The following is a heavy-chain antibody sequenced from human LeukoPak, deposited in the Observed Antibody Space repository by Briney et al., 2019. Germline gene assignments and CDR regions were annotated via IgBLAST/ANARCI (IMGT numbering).Heavy chain of an antibody. CDR1: GFTFSSYG. V-gene: IGHV3-33*06. Sequence: PGGSLRLSCAASGFTFSSYGMHWVRQAPGKGLEWVAVIWYDGSNKYYADSVKGRFTISRDNSKNTLYLQMNSLRAEDTAVYYCAKIQPRDLPHFDYWGQGTLVTVSS. D-gene: IGHD3-3*01. CDR2: IWYDGSNK. CDR3: AKIQPRDLPHFDY. J-gene: IGHJ4*02.